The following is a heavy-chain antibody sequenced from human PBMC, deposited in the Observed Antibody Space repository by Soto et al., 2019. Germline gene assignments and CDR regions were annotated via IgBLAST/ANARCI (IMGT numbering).Heavy chain of an antibody. Sequence: GGSLRLSCAASGFTFSSYSMNWVRQAPGKGLEWVSSISSSSYIYYADSVKGRFTISRDNAKNSLYLQMNSLRAEDTAVYYCAREGLTVTTNYYYYMDVWGKGTTVTVSS. D-gene: IGHD4-17*01. J-gene: IGHJ6*03. CDR1: GFTFSSYS. V-gene: IGHV3-21*01. CDR2: ISSSSYI. CDR3: AREGLTVTTNYYYYMDV.